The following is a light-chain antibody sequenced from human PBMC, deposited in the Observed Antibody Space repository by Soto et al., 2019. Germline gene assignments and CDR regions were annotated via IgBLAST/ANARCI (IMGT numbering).Light chain of an antibody. CDR3: QRYNKAPRT. J-gene: IGKJ1*01. CDR2: AAS. CDR1: QGISNY. V-gene: IGKV1-27*01. Sequence: DIQMTQSPSSLSASVGDTVTISCRASQGISNYLAWYQQKPGQVPNLLIYAASTLQSGVPSRFSGSGSGTDFTLTISSQRPEDVATYYWQRYNKAPRTFGQGTKVEI.